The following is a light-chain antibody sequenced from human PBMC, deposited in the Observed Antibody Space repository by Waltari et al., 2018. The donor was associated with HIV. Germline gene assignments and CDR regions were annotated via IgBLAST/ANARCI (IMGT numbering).Light chain of an antibody. CDR2: DYN. V-gene: IGLV3-21*02. CDR1: HLERSN. Sequence: SYVVTPPPSLSGAPRQAAQLTCVGNHLERSNLHWYQLRPGPTPVLVVHDYNERPPGIPERFVGSNSGNTTTLTINRVEADHEPDYYCQVWDSTDDHWVFGGGTKLTVL. J-gene: IGLJ3*02. CDR3: QVWDSTDDHWV.